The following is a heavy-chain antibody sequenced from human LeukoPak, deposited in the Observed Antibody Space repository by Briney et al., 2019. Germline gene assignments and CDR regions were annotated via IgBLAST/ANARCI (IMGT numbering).Heavy chain of an antibody. CDR3: ARGFYDSSGFRPYFDY. J-gene: IGHJ4*02. V-gene: IGHV3-74*01. Sequence: GGSLRLSCAASGFTFSRYWMHWVRQAPGRGLVWVSRINGDGSSIRYADSVKGRFTNSRDNAKNTLYLQMNSLRAEDTAVYYCARGFYDSSGFRPYFDYWGQGILVTVSS. D-gene: IGHD3-22*01. CDR2: INGDGSSI. CDR1: GFTFSRYW.